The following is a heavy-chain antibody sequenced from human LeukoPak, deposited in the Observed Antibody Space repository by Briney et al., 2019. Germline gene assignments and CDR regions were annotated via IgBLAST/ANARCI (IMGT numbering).Heavy chain of an antibody. CDR2: IWFDGKNT. CDR1: GFTFSTHV. J-gene: IGHJ4*02. CDR3: RRDPPSSGWSFDY. V-gene: IGHV3-33*01. D-gene: IGHD6-19*01. Sequence: RGSLRLSCAPSGFTFSTHVMHWVRQAPAKGLGWVAMIWFDGKNTHYVDSVKGRFTISRENSKNTVDLRMNSLGAEDTAVYYCRRDPPSSGWSFDYWGQGTLVTVSS.